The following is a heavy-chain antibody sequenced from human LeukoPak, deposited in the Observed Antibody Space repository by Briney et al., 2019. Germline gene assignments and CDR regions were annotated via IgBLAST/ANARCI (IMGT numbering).Heavy chain of an antibody. CDR3: ARGTVTGVDYFDY. D-gene: IGHD4-17*01. J-gene: IGHJ4*02. CDR2: IKQDGSEK. V-gene: IGHV3-7*01. CDR1: GFTFSNYW. Sequence: GGSLRLSCAASGFTFSNYWMSWVYQAPGKGLEWVANIKQDGSEKYYVDSVKGRFTISRDNAKNSLYLQMNSLRAEDTSLYYCARGTVTGVDYFDYWGQGTLVTVSS.